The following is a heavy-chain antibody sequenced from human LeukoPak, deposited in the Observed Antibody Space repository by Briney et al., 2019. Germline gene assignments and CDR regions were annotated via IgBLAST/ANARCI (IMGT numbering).Heavy chain of an antibody. J-gene: IGHJ4*01. CDR1: GFTLSNSA. CDR3: AKGIYSSGWSYFDY. Sequence: GGSLSLSCAASGFTLSNSAMSWVRQAPGKGLEWVSTLSGSGITTYYADSVTGRFTISRDNSKNTLYLQMNSLRAEDTAVYYSAKGIYSSGWSYFDYWGHGTLVTVSS. D-gene: IGHD6-19*01. V-gene: IGHV3-23*01. CDR2: LSGSGITT.